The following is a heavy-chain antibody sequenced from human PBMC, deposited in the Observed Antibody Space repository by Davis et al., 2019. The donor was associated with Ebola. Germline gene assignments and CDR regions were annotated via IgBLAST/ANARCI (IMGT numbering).Heavy chain of an antibody. V-gene: IGHV4-39*01. CDR2: IYYSGST. D-gene: IGHD2-15*01. CDR1: GGSISSSSYY. Sequence: MPSETLSLTCTVSGGSISSSSYYWGWIRQPPGKGLEWIGSIYYSGSTYYNPSLKSRVTISVDTSKNQFSLKLSSVTAAGTAVYYCARGTVVVVAVWGQGTLVTVSS. J-gene: IGHJ4*02. CDR3: ARGTVVVVAV.